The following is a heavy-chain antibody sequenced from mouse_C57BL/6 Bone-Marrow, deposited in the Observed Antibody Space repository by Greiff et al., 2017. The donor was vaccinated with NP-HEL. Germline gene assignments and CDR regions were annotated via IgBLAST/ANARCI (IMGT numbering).Heavy chain of an antibody. Sequence: VKLMESGAELVMPGASVKLSCKASGYTFTSYWMHWVKQRPGQGLEWIGEIDPSDSYTNYNQKFKGKSTLTVDKSSSTAYMQLSSLTSEDSAVYYCARDYYGNPWYFDVWGTGTTVTVSS. CDR1: GYTFTSYW. J-gene: IGHJ1*03. CDR2: IDPSDSYT. CDR3: ARDYYGNPWYFDV. V-gene: IGHV1-69*01. D-gene: IGHD2-1*01.